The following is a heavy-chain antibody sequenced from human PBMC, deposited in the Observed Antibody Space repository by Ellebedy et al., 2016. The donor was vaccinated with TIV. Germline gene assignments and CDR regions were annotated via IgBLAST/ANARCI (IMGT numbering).Heavy chain of an antibody. D-gene: IGHD3-16*02. CDR2: INPYNGNT. CDR3: ARDVPWGYHWFVP. J-gene: IGHJ5*02. CDR1: GYTFTSYG. V-gene: IGHV1-18*01. Sequence: AASVKVSCKASGYTFTSYGISWVRQAPGQGLEWMGWINPYNGNTNYVQKLQDRVTMTTDTSTSTAYMELRSLRSADAAVYYWARDVPWGYHWFVPWGQGTLVTVS.